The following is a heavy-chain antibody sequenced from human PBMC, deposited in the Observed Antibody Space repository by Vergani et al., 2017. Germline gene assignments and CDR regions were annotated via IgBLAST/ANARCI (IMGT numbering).Heavy chain of an antibody. Sequence: QVQLQESGPGLVKPSETLSLTCTVSGGSVSSGSYYWSWIRQPPGKGLEWIGYIYYTGDTRSNPSLTSRISMSLDTSRSQFSLTVKSVTVADTAVYYCARYLCPGGSCIGFDYWGQGILVTVSS. D-gene: IGHD2-8*02. CDR2: IYYTGDT. V-gene: IGHV4-61*01. CDR3: ARYLCPGGSCIGFDY. CDR1: GGSVSSGSYY. J-gene: IGHJ4*02.